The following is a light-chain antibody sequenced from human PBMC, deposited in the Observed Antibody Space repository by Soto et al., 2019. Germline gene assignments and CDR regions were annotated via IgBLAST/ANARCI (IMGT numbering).Light chain of an antibody. CDR3: QQSYSTPRWT. J-gene: IGKJ1*01. V-gene: IGKV1-39*01. CDR1: QSISSY. Sequence: DIQMTQSPSSLSASVGDRVTITCRASQSISSYLNWYQQKPGKAPKLLIYAASSLQSGVPSRFSGRGSGTDFTLTISSLQPEDFATYSCQQSYSTPRWTFGQGTKVEIK. CDR2: AAS.